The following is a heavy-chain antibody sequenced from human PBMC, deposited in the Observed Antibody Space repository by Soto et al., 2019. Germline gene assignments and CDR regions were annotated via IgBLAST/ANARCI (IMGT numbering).Heavy chain of an antibody. V-gene: IGHV3-7*01. J-gene: IGHJ4*02. CDR2: IKQDGSEK. CDR3: AKNNRYCSSTNCFVFDY. D-gene: IGHD2-2*01. CDR1: GFTFNNYW. Sequence: EVQLVESGGGLVQPGGSLRLSCAASGFTFNNYWMSWVRQAPGKGLEWVAKIKQDGSEKYYVDSVKGRFTISRDNAKNSLYLKMNSLRAEDTAVYYCAKNNRYCSSTNCFVFDYWGQGTLVTVSS.